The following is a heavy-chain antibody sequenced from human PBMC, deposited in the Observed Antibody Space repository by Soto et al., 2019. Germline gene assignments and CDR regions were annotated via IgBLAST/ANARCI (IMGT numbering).Heavy chain of an antibody. CDR1: GFTFTSSA. D-gene: IGHD6-19*01. Sequence: GASVKVSCKSSGFTFTSSAVQWVRQARGQRLEWIGWIVVGSGNTNYAQKFQERVTITRDMSTGTAYMELSSLRSEDTAVYCCAAGYSSGWYGYFQHWGQGTLVTVSS. J-gene: IGHJ1*01. CDR2: IVVGSGNT. CDR3: AAGYSSGWYGYFQH. V-gene: IGHV1-58*01.